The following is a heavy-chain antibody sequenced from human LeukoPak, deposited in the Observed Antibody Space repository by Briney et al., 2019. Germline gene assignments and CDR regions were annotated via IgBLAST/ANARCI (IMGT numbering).Heavy chain of an antibody. D-gene: IGHD3-16*02. CDR1: GYSFTGYY. CDR3: ARGGIMITFGGVIANDC. Sequence: ASVKVSCKASGYSFTGYYMHWVRQAPGQGLEWMGWINPSSGGTNYAQKFQGRVTMNRDTSISTAYMELSSLRSEDTAVYYCARGGIMITFGGVIANDCWGQGTLVTVSS. J-gene: IGHJ4*02. V-gene: IGHV1-2*02. CDR2: INPSSGGT.